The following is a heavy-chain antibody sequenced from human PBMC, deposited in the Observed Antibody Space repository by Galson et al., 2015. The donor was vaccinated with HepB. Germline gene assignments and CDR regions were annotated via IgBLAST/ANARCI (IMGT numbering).Heavy chain of an antibody. V-gene: IGHV1-24*01. CDR3: ATRDKQWLDFDY. CDR2: FDPEDGET. D-gene: IGHD6-19*01. J-gene: IGHJ4*02. Sequence: SVKVSCKVSGYTLTELSMHWVRQAPGKGLEWMGGFDPEDGETIYAQKFQGRVTMTEDTSTDTAYMELSSLRSEDTAVYYCATRDKQWLDFDYWGQGTLVTVSS. CDR1: GYTLTELS.